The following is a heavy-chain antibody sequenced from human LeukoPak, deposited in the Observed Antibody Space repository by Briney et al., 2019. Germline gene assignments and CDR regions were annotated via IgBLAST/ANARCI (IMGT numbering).Heavy chain of an antibody. CDR2: IIPILGIA. J-gene: IGHJ4*02. CDR1: GYTLTELS. D-gene: IGHD6-19*01. V-gene: IGHV1-69*04. Sequence: SVKVSCKVSGYTLTELSMHWVRQAPGQGLEWMGRIIPILGIANYAQKFQGRVTITADKSTSTAYMELSSLRSEDTAVYYCARGSVAAPAVNGYWGQGTLVTVSS. CDR3: ARGSVAAPAVNGY.